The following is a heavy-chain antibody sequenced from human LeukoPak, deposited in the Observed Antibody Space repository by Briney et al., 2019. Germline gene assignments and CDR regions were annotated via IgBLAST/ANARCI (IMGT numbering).Heavy chain of an antibody. CDR1: GGSFSGYY. CDR2: INHSGST. J-gene: IGHJ4*02. Sequence: SETLSLTCAVYGGSFSGYYWSWIRQPPGKGLEWIGEINHSGSTNYNPSLKSRVTISVDTSKNQFSLKLSSVTAADTAVYYCTRGLVGAWLRWPQDRAGASYYFDYWGQGTLVTVSS. CDR3: TRGLVGAWLRWPQDRAGASYYFDY. V-gene: IGHV4-34*01. D-gene: IGHD3-10*01.